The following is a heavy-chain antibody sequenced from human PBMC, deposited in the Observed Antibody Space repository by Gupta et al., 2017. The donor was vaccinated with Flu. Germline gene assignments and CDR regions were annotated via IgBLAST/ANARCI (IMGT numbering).Heavy chain of an antibody. CDR3: AREGGDRN. D-gene: IGHD3-16*01. J-gene: IGHJ4*02. CDR2: INTNTGNP. Sequence: AINWVRQAPGQGLEWMGWINTNTGNPTYAQGFTGRFVFSLDTSVSTAYLEISSLKADDTAVYYCAREGGDRNWGQGTLVTVSS. V-gene: IGHV7-4-1*02. CDR1: A.